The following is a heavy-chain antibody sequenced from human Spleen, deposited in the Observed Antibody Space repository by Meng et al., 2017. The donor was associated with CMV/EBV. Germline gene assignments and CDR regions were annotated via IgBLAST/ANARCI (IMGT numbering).Heavy chain of an antibody. CDR1: GGSFSGYY. V-gene: IGHV4-34*01. CDR2: IKHSGST. J-gene: IGHJ5*02. Sequence: CGVYGGSFSGYYWRWVRQSPGKGLEWIGEIKHSGSTNYNPSLKSRVTISVDTSKSQFSLKLTSVTAADTAVYYCARLLPAAWYNWFDPWGQGILVTVSS. CDR3: ARLLPAAWYNWFDP. D-gene: IGHD2-2*01.